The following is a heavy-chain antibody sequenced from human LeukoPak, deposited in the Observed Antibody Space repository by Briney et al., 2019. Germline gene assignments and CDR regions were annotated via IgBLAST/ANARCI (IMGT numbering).Heavy chain of an antibody. Sequence: PGRSLRLSCAASGFTFSSYAMHWVRQAPGKGLEWVAVISYDGSNKYYADSVKGRFTISRDNSKNTLYLQMNSLRAEDTAVYYCASLNQPDYGGQETRVTAPS. CDR3: ASLNQPDY. CDR1: GFTFSSYA. J-gene: IGHJ4*02. CDR2: ISYDGSNK. V-gene: IGHV3-30-3*01.